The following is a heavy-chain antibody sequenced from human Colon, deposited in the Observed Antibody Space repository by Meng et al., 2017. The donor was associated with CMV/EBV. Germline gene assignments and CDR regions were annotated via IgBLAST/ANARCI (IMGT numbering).Heavy chain of an antibody. CDR2: IYAVGTP. CDR3: VTGTTGYFDL. CDR1: GFIFGDYA. J-gene: IGHJ4*02. V-gene: IGHV3-53*01. Sequence: GESLKISCAASGFIFGDYAMTWVRQAPGKGLEWVSLIYAVGTPYYADSVKGRFTISRDNDRNIIDLQMSSLTADDTAIYYCVTGTTGYFDLWGQGTLVTVSS. D-gene: IGHD1-7*01.